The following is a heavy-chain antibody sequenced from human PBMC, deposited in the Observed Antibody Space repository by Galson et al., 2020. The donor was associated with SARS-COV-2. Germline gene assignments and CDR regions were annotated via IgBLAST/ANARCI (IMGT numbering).Heavy chain of an antibody. V-gene: IGHV4-30-4*01. CDR3: ASSADSVGLGELPSWGY. J-gene: IGHJ4*02. D-gene: IGHD3-16*01. CDR1: GGSISSGDYY. CDR2: IYYSGST. Sequence: SETLSLTCTVSGGSISSGDYYWSWIRQPPGKGLEWIGYIYYSGSTYYNPSLKSRVTISVDTSKNQFSLKLSSVTAADTAVYYCASSADSVGLGELPSWGYWGQGTLVTVSS.